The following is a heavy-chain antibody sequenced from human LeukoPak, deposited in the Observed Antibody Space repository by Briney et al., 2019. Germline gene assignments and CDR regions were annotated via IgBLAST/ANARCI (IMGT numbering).Heavy chain of an antibody. CDR1: GGSFSGYY. D-gene: IGHD4-17*01. J-gene: IGHJ5*02. Sequence: SETLSLTCAVYGGSFSGYYWSWIRQPPGKGLEWIGEINHSGSTNYNPSLKSRVTIPVDTSKNQFSLKLSSVTAADTAVYYCARPRKRTTTVTTRFNWFDPWGQGTLVTVSS. CDR2: INHSGST. V-gene: IGHV4-34*01. CDR3: ARPRKRTTTVTTRFNWFDP.